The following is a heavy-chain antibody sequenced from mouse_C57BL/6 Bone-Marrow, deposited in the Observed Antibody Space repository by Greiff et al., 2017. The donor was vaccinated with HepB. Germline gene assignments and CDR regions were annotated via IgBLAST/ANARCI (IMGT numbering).Heavy chain of an antibody. Sequence: EVKLQESGPGLVKPSQSLSLTCSVTGYSITSGYYWNWIRQFPGNKLEWMGYISYDGSNNYNPSLKNRTSITRDTSKKQFFLKLNSVTTEDTATYYCARDRRSSCLYYFDYWGQGTTLTVSS. CDR3: ARDRRSSCLYYFDY. CDR2: ISYDGSN. J-gene: IGHJ2*01. CDR1: GYSITSGYY. V-gene: IGHV3-6*01. D-gene: IGHD1-1*01.